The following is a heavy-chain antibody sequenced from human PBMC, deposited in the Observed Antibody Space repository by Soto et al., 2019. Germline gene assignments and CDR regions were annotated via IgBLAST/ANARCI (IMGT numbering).Heavy chain of an antibody. D-gene: IGHD3-16*01. CDR1: GASISSNY. CDR2: VSHRGGT. J-gene: IGHJ5*02. V-gene: IGHV4-59*01. Sequence: QVQLQESGPGLVKPSETLSLTCTVSGASISSNYWSWIRQPPGEGLEWIGYVSHRGGTNYNPSLKSRVTISLDTSKNQFSLNLTSVTAADTAVYYCARGLWGLRLGERFDLWGQGTLVPVSS. CDR3: ARGLWGLRLGERFDL.